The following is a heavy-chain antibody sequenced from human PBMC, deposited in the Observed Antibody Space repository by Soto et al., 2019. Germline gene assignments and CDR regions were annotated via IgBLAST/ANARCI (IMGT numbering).Heavy chain of an antibody. D-gene: IGHD3-10*01. CDR3: ARVGKNYYYGSLTFDY. CDR2: INHSGST. J-gene: IGHJ4*02. CDR1: GGSFSGYY. Sequence: PSETLSLTCAVYGGSFSGYYWSWIRQPPGKGLERIGEINHSGSTNYNPSLKSRVTISVDTSKNQFSLKLSSVTAADTAVYYCARVGKNYYYGSLTFDYWGQGTLVTVSS. V-gene: IGHV4-34*01.